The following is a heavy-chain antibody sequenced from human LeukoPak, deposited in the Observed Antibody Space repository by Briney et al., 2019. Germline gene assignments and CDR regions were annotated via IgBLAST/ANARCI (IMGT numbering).Heavy chain of an antibody. J-gene: IGHJ4*02. CDR2: ISYDEMYQ. D-gene: IGHD3-10*01. Sequence: GSLRLSCAASGFTFNIYGMHWVRQAPGKGLEWVAGISYDEMYQYYADSVKGRFTISRDNSKNTLFLQMNSLRAEDTAIYYCAKDRDYYGSGSDYWGQGTLVTVSS. V-gene: IGHV3-30*18. CDR1: GFTFNIYG. CDR3: AKDRDYYGSGSDY.